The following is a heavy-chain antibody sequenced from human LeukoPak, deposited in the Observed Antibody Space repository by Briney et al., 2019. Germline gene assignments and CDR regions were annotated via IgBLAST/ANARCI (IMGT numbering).Heavy chain of an antibody. CDR3: ARPYYYDSSGYYYVWDAFDI. J-gene: IGHJ3*02. CDR2: IYSGGST. CDR1: GFTVSSNY. D-gene: IGHD3-22*01. Sequence: PGGSLRLSCAASGFTVSSNYMSWVRQAPGKGLEWVSVIYSGGSTYYADSVKGRFTISRDNSKNTLYLQMNSLRAEDTAVYYCARPYYYDSSGYYYVWDAFDIWGQGTMVTVSS. V-gene: IGHV3-53*01.